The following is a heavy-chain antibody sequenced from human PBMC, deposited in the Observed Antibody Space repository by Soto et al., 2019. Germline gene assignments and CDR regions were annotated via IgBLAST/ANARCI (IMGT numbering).Heavy chain of an antibody. V-gene: IGHV4-34*01. CDR3: ARKARPRGCFDY. Sequence: QVQLQQWGAGLLKPSETLSLTCAVYGGSFSGYYWSWIRQPPGKGLEWIGEINHSGSTNYNPSLKSRVTISVDTSKNQFSLKLSSVTAADTAVYYCARKARPRGCFDYWGQGTLVTVSS. CDR2: INHSGST. D-gene: IGHD6-6*01. CDR1: GGSFSGYY. J-gene: IGHJ4*02.